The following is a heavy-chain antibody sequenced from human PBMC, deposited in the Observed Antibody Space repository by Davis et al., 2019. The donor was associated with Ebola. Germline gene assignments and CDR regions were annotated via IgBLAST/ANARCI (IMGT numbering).Heavy chain of an antibody. CDR3: ARDPVPWDRLVEYFDL. CDR2: IKTDGSST. V-gene: IGHV3-74*01. Sequence: GESLKISCAASGFSFSSYWMHWVRQAPGKGLVWVSRIKTDGSSTSYADSVKGRFTISRDNAKNTLYLQMNSLRAEDTAVYYCARDPVPWDRLVEYFDLWGRGTLVTVSS. J-gene: IGHJ2*01. CDR1: GFSFSSYW. D-gene: IGHD1-26*01.